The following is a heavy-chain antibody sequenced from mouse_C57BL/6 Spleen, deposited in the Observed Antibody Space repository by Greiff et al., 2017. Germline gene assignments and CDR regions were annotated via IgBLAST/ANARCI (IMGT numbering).Heavy chain of an antibody. CDR1: GYTFTSYW. D-gene: IGHD1-1*01. CDR3: ARRYYGSSYWYFDV. J-gene: IGHJ1*03. Sequence: QVQLQQPGAELVMPGASVKLSCKASGYTFTSYWMHWVKQRPGQGLEWIGEIDPSDSYTNYNQKFKGKSTLTVDKSSRTAYVQLSSLTSEDSAVYYCARRYYGSSYWYFDVWGTGTTVTVSS. CDR2: IDPSDSYT. V-gene: IGHV1-69*01.